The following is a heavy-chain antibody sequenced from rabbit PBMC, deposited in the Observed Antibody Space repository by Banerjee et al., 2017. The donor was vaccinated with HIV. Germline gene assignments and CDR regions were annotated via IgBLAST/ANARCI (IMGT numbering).Heavy chain of an antibody. CDR3: ARDGAGYAGYGYARL. D-gene: IGHD6-1*01. CDR1: GFSFSNGYV. Sequence: QSLEESGGDLVKPEGSLTLTCTASGFSFSNGYVMCWVRQAPGKGLEWIACINTSSGNTVYASWAKGRFTISKTSSTTVTLQMTSLTAADTATYFCARDGAGYAGYGYARLWGPGTLVTVS. CDR2: INTSSGNT. V-gene: IGHV1S40*01. J-gene: IGHJ4*01.